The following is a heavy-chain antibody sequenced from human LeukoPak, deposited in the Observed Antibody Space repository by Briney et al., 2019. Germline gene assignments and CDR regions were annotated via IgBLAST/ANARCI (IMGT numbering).Heavy chain of an antibody. CDR1: RFTFSVHW. CDR2: INTDESTT. J-gene: IGHJ3*02. CDR3: ARAFRYCSGGTCYHHDAFDI. V-gene: IGHV3-74*03. D-gene: IGHD2-15*01. Sequence: GGSLRLSCAASRFTFSVHWMHWVRQAPGKGLVWVSRINTDESTTTYADSVKGRFTISRDNSKNTLYLQMNSLRAEDTAIYYCARAFRYCSGGTCYHHDAFDIWGQGTMVTVST.